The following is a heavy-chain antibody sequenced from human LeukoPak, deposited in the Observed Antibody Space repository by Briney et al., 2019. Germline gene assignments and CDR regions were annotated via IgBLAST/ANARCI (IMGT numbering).Heavy chain of an antibody. CDR1: GGSISSGAYY. V-gene: IGHV4-30-4*01. Sequence: SQTLSLTCTVSGGSISSGAYYWSWIRQPPGKGLEWIGYIYYSGSTYYNPSLKSRVTISVDTSKNQSSLKLSSVTPADTAVNFVGGPTDASFVNWGQRTLVTVSS. CDR3: GGPTDASFVN. J-gene: IGHJ4*02. CDR2: IYYSGST.